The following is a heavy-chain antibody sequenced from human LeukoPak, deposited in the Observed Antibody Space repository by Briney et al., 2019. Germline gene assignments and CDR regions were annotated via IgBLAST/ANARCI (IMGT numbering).Heavy chain of an antibody. CDR1: GYIFTSYW. D-gene: IGHD5-24*01. CDR3: ARAYGDGYTFDS. V-gene: IGHV5-51*01. CDR2: IYPGDSDT. Sequence: GESLTISCKGSGYIFTSYWIGGVRQMPGKGLEGMGIIYPGDSDTSYSPSFPGQVPLSAAKSISTAYLQWTSLKASDTAMYYCARAYGDGYTFDSWGQGTLVTVSS. J-gene: IGHJ4*02.